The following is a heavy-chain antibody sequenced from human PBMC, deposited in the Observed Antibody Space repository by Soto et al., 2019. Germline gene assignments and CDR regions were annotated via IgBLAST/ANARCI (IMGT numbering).Heavy chain of an antibody. CDR2: IIPIFGTA. J-gene: IGHJ4*02. V-gene: IGHV1-69*01. CDR1: GGTLSSYA. Sequence: QVQLVQSGAEVKKPGSSVKVSCKASGGTLSSYAISWVRQAPGQGLEWMGGIIPIFGTANYAQKFQGRVTITADESTSTAYMELSSLRSEDTAVYYFAREGASGSHIGYWGQGTLVTVSS. D-gene: IGHD3-22*01. CDR3: AREGASGSHIGY.